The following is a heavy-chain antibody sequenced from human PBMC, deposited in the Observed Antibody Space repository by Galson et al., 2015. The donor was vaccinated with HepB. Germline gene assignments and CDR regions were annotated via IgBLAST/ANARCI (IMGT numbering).Heavy chain of an antibody. D-gene: IGHD3-3*01. V-gene: IGHV3-73*01. Sequence: SLRLSCAASGFTFSGSAMHWVRQASGKGLEWVGRIRSKANSYATAYAASVKGRFTISRDDSKNTLYLQMNSLKTEDTAVYYCTTAATYYDFWSGYLAFDYWGQGTLVTVSS. J-gene: IGHJ4*02. CDR2: IRSKANSYAT. CDR3: TTAATYYDFWSGYLAFDY. CDR1: GFTFSGSA.